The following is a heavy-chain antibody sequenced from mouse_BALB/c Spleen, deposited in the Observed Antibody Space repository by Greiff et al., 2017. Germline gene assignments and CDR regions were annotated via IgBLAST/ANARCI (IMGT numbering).Heavy chain of an antibody. Sequence: DVQLVESGGGLVKPGGSLKLSCAASGFTFSSYTMSWVRQTPEKRLEWVATISSGGSYTYYPDSVKGRFTISRDNAKNTLYLQMSSLKSEDTAMYYCTRGATGYFDVWGAGTTVTVSS. V-gene: IGHV5-6-4*01. CDR1: GFTFSSYT. D-gene: IGHD1-1*01. CDR2: ISSGGSYT. CDR3: TRGATGYFDV. J-gene: IGHJ1*01.